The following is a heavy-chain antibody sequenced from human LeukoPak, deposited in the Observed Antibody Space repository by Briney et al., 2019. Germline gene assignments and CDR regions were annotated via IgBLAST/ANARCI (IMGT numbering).Heavy chain of an antibody. Sequence: GGSLRLSCAASGFTFSSYGMHWVRQAPGKGLEWVAFIRYDGSNKYYADSVKGRFTISRDNSKNSLYLQMNSLRAEDTAVYYCYTEDVVPAASSDWYFDLWGRGTLVTVSS. CDR2: IRYDGSNK. J-gene: IGHJ2*01. D-gene: IGHD2-2*01. CDR1: GFTFSSYG. V-gene: IGHV3-30*02. CDR3: YTEDVVPAASSDWYFDL.